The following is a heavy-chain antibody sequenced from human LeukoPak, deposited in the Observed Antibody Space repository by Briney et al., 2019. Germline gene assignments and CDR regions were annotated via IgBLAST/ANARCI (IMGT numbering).Heavy chain of an antibody. CDR3: APGPPYYDILTDYDPKIWFDS. CDR2: IIPMFRTA. CDR1: GGTFRNYA. V-gene: IGHV1-69*13. D-gene: IGHD3-9*01. J-gene: IGHJ5*01. Sequence: SVKVSCKASGGTFRNYAISWVRQAPGQGLEWMGGIIPMFRTANYAQKIQGRVTITADESTSTAYMELSSLRSEDTAVYYCAPGPPYYDILTDYDPKIWFDSWGQGTLVTVSS.